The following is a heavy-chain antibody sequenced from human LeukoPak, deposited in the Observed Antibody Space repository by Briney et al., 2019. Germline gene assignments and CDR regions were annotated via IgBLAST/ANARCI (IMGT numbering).Heavy chain of an antibody. CDR1: GFTFGSYA. V-gene: IGHV3-23*01. CDR2: IGTSGRNT. Sequence: GGSLRLSCAASGFTFGSYAMSWVRQAPGKGLEWVSTIGTSGRNTYYADSVKGRFTISRDNSRHTLYLQINSLRAEDTAIYYCAKGDGGTYPFDYWGQGILVTVSS. CDR3: AKGDGGTYPFDY. J-gene: IGHJ4*02. D-gene: IGHD2-21*02.